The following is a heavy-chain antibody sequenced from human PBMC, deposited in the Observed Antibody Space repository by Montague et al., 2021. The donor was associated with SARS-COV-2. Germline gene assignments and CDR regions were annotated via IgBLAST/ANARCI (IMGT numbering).Heavy chain of an antibody. D-gene: IGHD3-10*01. CDR1: GFTFDDYA. J-gene: IGHJ4*02. Sequence: SLSLSFSASGFTFDDYAMHWVRQAPEKGLEWVSGISWNSGSIGYADSVKGRFTISRDNAKNSLYLQMNSLRAEDTALYYCAKVSYGSGSYYFDYWGQGTLVTVSS. CDR3: AKVSYGSGSYYFDY. V-gene: IGHV3-9*01. CDR2: ISWNSGSI.